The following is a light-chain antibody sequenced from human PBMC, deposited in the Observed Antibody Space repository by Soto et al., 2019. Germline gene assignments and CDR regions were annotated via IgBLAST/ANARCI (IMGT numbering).Light chain of an antibody. CDR2: GAS. CDR3: QQYGSSPQT. Sequence: IVLTQSPGTMSLSPGDRATLSCRASQSVSSNHLAWYQQKRGQPPRLLIYGASSRATGTPGRFSGSGSGTDFTLTITRLEPEDFAVYYCQQYGSSPQTFGQGTKVDIK. J-gene: IGKJ1*01. CDR1: QSVSSNH. V-gene: IGKV3-20*01.